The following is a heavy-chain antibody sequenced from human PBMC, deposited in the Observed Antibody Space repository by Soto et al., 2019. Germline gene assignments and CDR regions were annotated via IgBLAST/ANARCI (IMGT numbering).Heavy chain of an antibody. CDR1: GYTFTSYA. J-gene: IGHJ4*02. D-gene: IGHD3-22*01. CDR2: INAGNGNT. V-gene: IGHV1-3*01. CDR3: ARAADYYDSSGYYSDVYDY. Sequence: QVQLVQSGAEVKKPGASVKLSCKASGYTFTSYAMHWVRQAPGQRLEWMGWINAGNGNTKYSQKFQGRVTITRDTSASTAYMELSSLRSEDTAVYYCARAADYYDSSGYYSDVYDYWGQGTLVTVSS.